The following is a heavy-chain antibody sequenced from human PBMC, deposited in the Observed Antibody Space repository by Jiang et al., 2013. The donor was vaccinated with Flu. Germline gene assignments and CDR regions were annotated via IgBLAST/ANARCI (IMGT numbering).Heavy chain of an antibody. CDR3: ARASREVGSSPWFDP. CDR2: INGGDGNT. D-gene: IGHD1-26*01. J-gene: IGHJ5*02. Sequence: SGAEVKQPGASVKVSCKASGYTFSDYAIHWLRQAPGQRLEWMGWINGGDGNTKYSQKFQGRVTLIRYTSASTAFIQLSGLTSEDTAVYYCARASREVGSSPWFDPWGQGTLVTVSS. V-gene: IGHV1-3*01. CDR1: GYTFSDYA.